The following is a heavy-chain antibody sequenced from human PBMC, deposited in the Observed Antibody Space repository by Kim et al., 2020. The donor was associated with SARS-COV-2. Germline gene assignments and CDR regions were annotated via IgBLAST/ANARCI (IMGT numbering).Heavy chain of an antibody. Sequence: LNSRVTISVDTSKNQFSLKLSSVTAADTAVYYCARGGGGYGSGSYYFDYWGQGTLVTVSS. J-gene: IGHJ4*02. V-gene: IGHV4-34*01. CDR3: ARGGGGYGSGSYYFDY. D-gene: IGHD3-10*01.